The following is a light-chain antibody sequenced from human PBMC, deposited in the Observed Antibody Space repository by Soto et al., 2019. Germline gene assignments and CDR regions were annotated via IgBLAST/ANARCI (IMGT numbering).Light chain of an antibody. CDR3: AAWDDSLNGPV. V-gene: IGLV1-44*01. J-gene: IGLJ3*02. CDR1: TSNIGNNT. Sequence: QSVLTQPPSASGXPGXTXTIXCSGSTSNIGNNTVNWYQQLPGTAPKLLIYGNNHRTSGVPDRFSGSKSGTSASLANSGLQSEDEANYFCAAWDDSLNGPVFGGGTKLTVL. CDR2: GNN.